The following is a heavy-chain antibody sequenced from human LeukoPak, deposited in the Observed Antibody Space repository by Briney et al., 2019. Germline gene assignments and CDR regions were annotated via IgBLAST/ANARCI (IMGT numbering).Heavy chain of an antibody. CDR3: ARGVHLGDLHDAFDI. D-gene: IGHD3-10*01. Sequence: SETLSLTCSVSGGSISSYYWSWIRQPPGKGLEWIGYIHFSGSTNYNSSLKSRVTISADTSKNQFSLRLSSVTAADTAVYYCARGVHLGDLHDAFDIWGQGTMVTVSS. V-gene: IGHV4-59*12. J-gene: IGHJ3*02. CDR2: IHFSGST. CDR1: GGSISSYY.